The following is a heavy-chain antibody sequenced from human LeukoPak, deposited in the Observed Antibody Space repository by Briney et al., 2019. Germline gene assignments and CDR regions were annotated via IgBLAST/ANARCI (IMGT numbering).Heavy chain of an antibody. Sequence: SETLSLTCAVYGWSFSGYYWSWIRQPPGKGLEWIGEINHSGSTNYNPSLKSQVTISVDTSKNQFSLKLSSVTAADTAVYYCARDQRAVAGIGTFDYWGQRTLVTVSS. V-gene: IGHV4-34*01. CDR1: GWSFSGYY. D-gene: IGHD6-19*01. CDR2: INHSGST. J-gene: IGHJ4*02. CDR3: ARDQRAVAGIGTFDY.